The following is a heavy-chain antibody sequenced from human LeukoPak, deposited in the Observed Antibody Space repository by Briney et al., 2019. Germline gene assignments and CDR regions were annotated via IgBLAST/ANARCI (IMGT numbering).Heavy chain of an antibody. V-gene: IGHV3-23*01. CDR3: AKDVVVVAANGGTFDY. J-gene: IGHJ4*02. CDR1: GFTVSNNY. CDR2: ISGSGGNT. D-gene: IGHD2-15*01. Sequence: GGSLRLSCAASGFTVSNNYMSWVRQPPGKGLEWVSAISGSGGNTYYADSVKGRFTVSRDNSKNTLYLQVNSLRAEDAAVYYCAKDVVVVAANGGTFDYWGQGTLVTVSS.